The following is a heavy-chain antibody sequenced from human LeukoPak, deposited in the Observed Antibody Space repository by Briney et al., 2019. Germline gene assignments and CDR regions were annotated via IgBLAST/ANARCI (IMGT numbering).Heavy chain of an antibody. CDR3: ARHRHGYCSSTSCENDAFDI. CDR2: IYNSGST. V-gene: IGHV4-38-2*01. J-gene: IGHJ3*02. Sequence: SETLSLTCAVPGYSFSSGYYWGWIRQPPGKGLRWIGSIYNSGSTYYNPSLKSRVTISLDTSKHQFSRKLSSVTVADTAVYYCARHRHGYCSSTSCENDAFDIWGQGTMVTVSS. CDR1: GYSFSSGYY. D-gene: IGHD2-2*03.